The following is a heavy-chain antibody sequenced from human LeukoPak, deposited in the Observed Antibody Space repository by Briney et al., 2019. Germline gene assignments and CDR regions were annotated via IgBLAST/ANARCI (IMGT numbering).Heavy chain of an antibody. D-gene: IGHD6-19*01. J-gene: IGHJ4*02. CDR2: ISSSSSYI. CDR3: ARSQGGGKAVASIDY. CDR1: GFNFSSYS. V-gene: IGHV3-21*01. Sequence: GGSLRLSCAASGFNFSSYSMNWVRQAPGKGLEWVSSISSSSSYIYYADSVKGRFTISRDNAKNSLYLQMNSLRAEDTAVYYCARSQGGGKAVASIDYWGQGTLVTVSS.